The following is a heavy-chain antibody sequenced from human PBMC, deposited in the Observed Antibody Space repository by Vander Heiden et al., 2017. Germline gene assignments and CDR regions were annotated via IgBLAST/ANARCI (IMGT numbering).Heavy chain of an antibody. V-gene: IGHV5-51*03. CDR1: GSSFTSYW. CDR3: ARKYTSSSPFDY. CDR2: IYPGDSDT. J-gene: IGHJ4*02. D-gene: IGHD6-6*01. Sequence: EVQPVQSAAEVKKPRESLKNSCTGSGSSFTSYWIGWVRQSPGKGLEWLGIIYPGDSDTRYSPSFQGQVTISADKSISTAYLHWSSLKASDTAMYYCARKYTSSSPFDYWCQGTLVTVSS.